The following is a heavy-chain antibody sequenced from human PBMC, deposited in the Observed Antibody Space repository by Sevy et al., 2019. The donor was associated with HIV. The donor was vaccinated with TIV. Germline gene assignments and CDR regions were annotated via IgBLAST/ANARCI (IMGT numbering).Heavy chain of an antibody. D-gene: IGHD3-22*01. CDR1: GDTFTNDW. CDR3: ARSAYYDRSGYSAFFQH. V-gene: IGHV5-51*01. Sequence: GESLKISCKGSGDTFTNDWIGWVRQMSGKGLEWMGIIYPDDSETTYSPSFQGQVTTSADKSISTAYLQWSSLKASDTATYYCARSAYYDRSGYSAFFQHWGQGTLVTVSS. J-gene: IGHJ1*01. CDR2: IYPDDSET.